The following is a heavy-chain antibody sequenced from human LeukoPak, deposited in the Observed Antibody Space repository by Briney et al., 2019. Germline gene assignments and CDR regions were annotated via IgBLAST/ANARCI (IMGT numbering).Heavy chain of an antibody. D-gene: IGHD6-19*01. Sequence: GGSLRLSCAASGFTFSDYAMHWLRQAPGKELEYVSAISSNGGSIHYANSVKGRFTISRDNSKNTLYLQMDSLRAEDMAVYYCARDTCGCGSGWHLYWYFDLWGRGTLVTVSS. CDR1: GFTFSDYA. V-gene: IGHV3-64*01. J-gene: IGHJ2*01. CDR2: ISSNGGSI. CDR3: ARDTCGCGSGWHLYWYFDL.